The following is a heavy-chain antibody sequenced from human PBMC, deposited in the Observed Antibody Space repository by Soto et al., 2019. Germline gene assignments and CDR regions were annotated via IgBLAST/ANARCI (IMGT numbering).Heavy chain of an antibody. V-gene: IGHV3-73*01. CDR3: FCFNSGY. CDR1: GFTFSGSV. D-gene: IGHD1-26*01. Sequence: EVQLVESGGGLVQPGESLKLSCAASGFTFSGSVMHWVRQASGKGLEWIGRIRSKYDNFVTAYNLSLKGRFTNSRDDSENTAFLQMNSLKIEDTAVYYCFCFNSGYGGQGTLVTVSS. J-gene: IGHJ4*02. CDR2: IRSKYDNFVT.